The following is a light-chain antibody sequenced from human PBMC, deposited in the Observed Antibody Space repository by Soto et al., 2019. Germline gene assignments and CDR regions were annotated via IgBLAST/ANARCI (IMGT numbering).Light chain of an antibody. J-gene: IGLJ1*01. CDR3: QSYDSSLITYV. CDR2: GNT. CDR1: SSNIGAGYD. V-gene: IGLV1-40*01. Sequence: QSVLTQPPSVSGAPGQRVTIPCTGSSSNIGAGYDVHWYQRLPGTAPKLLIYGNTNRSSGVPDRFSGSKSDTSASLAIAGLQAEDEADYYCQSYDSSLITYVFGTGTKVTVL.